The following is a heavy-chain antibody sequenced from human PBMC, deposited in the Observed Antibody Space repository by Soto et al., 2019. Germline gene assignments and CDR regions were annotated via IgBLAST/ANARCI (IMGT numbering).Heavy chain of an antibody. CDR2: IHYSGST. Sequence: PSETLSLTCTVSGGSISGSCWSWLRQTPGKVLEWVGYIHYSGSTNYNHSLNSHATMSVYSAKSQFSMKLSSVHAKDPTVYVWGKYRRTDAEGYSFDYWGQGALVTVSS. CDR3: GKYRRTDAEGYSFDY. D-gene: IGHD2-15*01. V-gene: IGHV4-59*01. J-gene: IGHJ4*02. CDR1: GGSISGSC.